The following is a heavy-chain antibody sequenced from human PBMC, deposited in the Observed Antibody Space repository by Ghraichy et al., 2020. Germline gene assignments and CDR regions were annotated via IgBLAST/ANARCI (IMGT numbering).Heavy chain of an antibody. CDR3: ARAPGNYAGNDYQYFFDS. D-gene: IGHD3-9*01. Sequence: SETLSLTCSISGGSISNYYWSWIRQPPGKGPEWIGYVLISGNTNYNPSLKSRVTISVDTSNNQFSLKLTSVNAADTAVYYCARAPGNYAGNDYQYFFDSWGQGTLVTVSS. CDR2: VLISGNT. CDR1: GGSISNYY. J-gene: IGHJ4*02. V-gene: IGHV4-59*01.